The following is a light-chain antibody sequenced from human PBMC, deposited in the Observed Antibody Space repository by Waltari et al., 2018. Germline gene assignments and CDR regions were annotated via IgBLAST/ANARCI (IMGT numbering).Light chain of an antibody. J-gene: IGKJ1*01. CDR1: QSVGRS. CDR3: QHYVRLPAT. Sequence: EIVLTQSPGTLSLSPGERATLSCRASQSVGRSLAWYQQKPGQAPRLLIYGASSRATGVPDRVSGSGSGTDFSLTIARLEPEDFAVYYGQHYVRLPATFGQGTKVEI. CDR2: GAS. V-gene: IGKV3-20*01.